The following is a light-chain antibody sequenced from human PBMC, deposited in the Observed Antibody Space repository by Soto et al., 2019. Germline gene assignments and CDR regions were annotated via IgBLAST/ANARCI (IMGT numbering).Light chain of an antibody. J-gene: IGKJ1*01. CDR3: QHFGYPQWT. CDR2: ATS. Sequence: LVLTQSPGTLSLSPGETAALSCRASQIGSGNYLSWYQQKPGQAPRLLIYATSTRAPGIPDRFSGSGSATDFTLIINRLEPEDSAVYFCQHFGYPQWTFGRGTKVDI. CDR1: QIGSGNY. V-gene: IGKV3-20*01.